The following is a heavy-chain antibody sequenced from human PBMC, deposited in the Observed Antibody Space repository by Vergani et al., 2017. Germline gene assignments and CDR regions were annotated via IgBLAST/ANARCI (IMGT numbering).Heavy chain of an antibody. D-gene: IGHD3-22*01. J-gene: IGHJ4*02. CDR1: GGPISSGGSY. Sequence: QFHLQESGPGLVQPSQTLSLTCTISGGPISSGGSYWSWIRQPPGRGLEWLGYIDATGDPYMKPFLKSRVNMSVDRSKNQISLKVASVTAADTAVYYCSRGAYYYEDWGQGTLVTVAP. CDR3: SRGAYYYED. CDR2: IDATGDP. V-gene: IGHV4-30-2*01.